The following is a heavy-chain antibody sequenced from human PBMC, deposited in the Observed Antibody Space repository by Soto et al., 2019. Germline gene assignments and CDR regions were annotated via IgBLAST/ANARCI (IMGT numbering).Heavy chain of an antibody. CDR3: ARDAGVGYYYYMDV. CDR2: IYYSGST. J-gene: IGHJ6*03. Sequence: PSETLSLTCTVSGGSISSYYWSWVRQPPGKGLEWIGYIYYSGSTNYNPSLKSRVTISVDTSKNQFSLKLSSVTAADTAVYYCARDAGVGYYYYMDVWGKGTTVTVSS. D-gene: IGHD3-10*01. V-gene: IGHV4-59*01. CDR1: GGSISSYY.